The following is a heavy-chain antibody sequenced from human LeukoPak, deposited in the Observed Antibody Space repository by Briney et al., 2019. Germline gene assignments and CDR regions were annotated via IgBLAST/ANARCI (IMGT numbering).Heavy chain of an antibody. CDR1: GFTFSSHA. V-gene: IGHV3-64*01. CDR2: IISNGVTT. D-gene: IGHD4/OR15-4a*01. J-gene: IGHJ4*02. CDR3: ARVPAPGDYGDLFDY. Sequence: PGGSLRLSCAASGFTFSSHAMHWVRQAPGKGLEFVSAIISNGVTTYYANSVKGRFTISRDNSKNTLYLQMGGLRAGEMAVYYCARVPAPGDYGDLFDYWGQGTLVIVSS.